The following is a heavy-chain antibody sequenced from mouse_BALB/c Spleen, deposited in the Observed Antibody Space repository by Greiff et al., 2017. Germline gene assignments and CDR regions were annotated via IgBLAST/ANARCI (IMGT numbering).Heavy chain of an antibody. CDR3: ARSGRYDGDAMDY. Sequence: VQGVESGPELVKPGASVKISCKASGYTFTDYYITWVKQKPGQGLEWIGWIYPGSGNTKYNEKFKGKATLTVDTSSSTAYMQLSSLTSEDTAVYFCARSGRYDGDAMDYWGQGTSVTVSS. V-gene: IGHV1-84*02. CDR1: GYTFTDYY. CDR2: IYPGSGNT. D-gene: IGHD2-14*01. J-gene: IGHJ4*01.